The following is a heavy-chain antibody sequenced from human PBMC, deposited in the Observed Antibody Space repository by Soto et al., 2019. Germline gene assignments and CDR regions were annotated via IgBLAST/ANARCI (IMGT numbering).Heavy chain of an antibody. Sequence: QVQLVQSGAEVKKPGSSMKVSCKASGGTFNSYDINWVRQAPGQGLEWMGGIIPIVETPKYAQKFQGRVTLTADESTNTVYMELSSLRSEDTAMYYCARLSRPNYYDTSVFFKDNWFDPWGQGTLVTVSS. CDR3: ARLSRPNYYDTSVFFKDNWFDP. CDR2: IIPIVETP. V-gene: IGHV1-69*01. D-gene: IGHD3-22*01. CDR1: GGTFNSYD. J-gene: IGHJ5*02.